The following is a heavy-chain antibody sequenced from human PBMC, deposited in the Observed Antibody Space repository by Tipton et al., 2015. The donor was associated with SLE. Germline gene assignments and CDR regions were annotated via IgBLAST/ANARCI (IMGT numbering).Heavy chain of an antibody. V-gene: IGHV1-18*01. Sequence: QLVQSGAEVKKPGASVKVSCKASGYTLTTYSITWVRQAPGQGHAWMGWINTNTGNTDYAQEVQGRVTMTTDTSTSTAYMELRSLRSDDTAVYFCARDGRQDYYYGLDVWGQGTTVTVSS. CDR1: GYTLTTYS. CDR2: INTNTGNT. J-gene: IGHJ6*02. CDR3: ARDGRQDYYYGLDV.